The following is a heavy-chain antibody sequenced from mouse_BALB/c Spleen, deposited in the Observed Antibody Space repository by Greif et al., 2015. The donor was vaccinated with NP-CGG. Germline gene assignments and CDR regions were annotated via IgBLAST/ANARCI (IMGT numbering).Heavy chain of an antibody. D-gene: IGHD1-1*01. Sequence: VQLQQSGPDLVAPSQSLSITCTVSGFSLTSYGVHWVRQPPGKSLEWLVVIWSDGSTTYNSALKSRLSISKDNSKSQVFLKMNSLQTDDTAMYYCARHHYYGSSYAMDYWGQGTSVTVSS. CDR1: GFSLTSYG. J-gene: IGHJ4*01. CDR2: IWSDGST. CDR3: ARHHYYGSSYAMDY. V-gene: IGHV2-6-2*01.